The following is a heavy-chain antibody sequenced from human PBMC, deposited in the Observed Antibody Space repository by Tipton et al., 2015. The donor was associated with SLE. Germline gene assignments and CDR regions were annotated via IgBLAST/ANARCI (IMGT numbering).Heavy chain of an antibody. D-gene: IGHD3-3*01. CDR1: GGSISSYY. J-gene: IGHJ3*02. CDR3: ARAYDFFGAFDI. Sequence: LRLSCTVSGGSISSYYWSWIRQPPGKGLEWIGYIYYSGSTNYNPSLKSRVTISVDTSKNQFSLKLSSVTAADTAVYYCARAYDFFGAFDIWGQGTMVTVSS. V-gene: IGHV4-59*01. CDR2: IYYSGST.